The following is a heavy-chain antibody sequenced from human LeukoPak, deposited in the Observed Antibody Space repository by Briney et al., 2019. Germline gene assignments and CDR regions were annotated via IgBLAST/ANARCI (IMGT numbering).Heavy chain of an antibody. V-gene: IGHV1-69*05. CDR1: GGTFSSYA. J-gene: IGHJ3*02. CDR2: IIPIFGTA. CDR3: ATVPQRVPDAFDI. Sequence: PVKVSCEASGGTFSSYAISWVRQAPGQGLEWMGGIIPIFGTANYAQKFQGRVTITTDESTSTAYMELSSLRSEDTAVYYCATVPQRVPDAFDIWGQGTMVTVSS.